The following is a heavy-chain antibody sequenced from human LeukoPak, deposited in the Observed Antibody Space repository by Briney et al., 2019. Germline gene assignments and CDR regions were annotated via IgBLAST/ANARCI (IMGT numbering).Heavy chain of an antibody. CDR1: GYSISSGYY. V-gene: IGHV4-38-2*02. J-gene: IGHJ4*02. CDR2: IYHSGST. D-gene: IGHD6-13*01. CDR3: AREVNLIAAAGSFDY. Sequence: SETLSLTCTVSGYSISSGYYWGWIRQPPGKGLEWIGYIYHSGSTYYNPSLKSRVTISVDRSKNQFSLKLSSVTAADTAVYYCAREVNLIAAAGSFDYWGQGTLVTVSS.